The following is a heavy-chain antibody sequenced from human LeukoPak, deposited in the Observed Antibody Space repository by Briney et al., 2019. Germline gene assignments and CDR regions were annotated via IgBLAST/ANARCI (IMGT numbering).Heavy chain of an antibody. V-gene: IGHV4-59*01. Sequence: PSETLSLTCTVSGGSISSYYWGWIRQPPGKGLEWIGYIFHRGSTNSNPSLKSRVTISVDTSKNQFSLKLSSVTAADTAVYYCARSAFGDYSFDYWGQGTLVTVSS. CDR2: IFHRGST. J-gene: IGHJ4*02. CDR3: ARSAFGDYSFDY. CDR1: GGSISSYY. D-gene: IGHD3-16*01.